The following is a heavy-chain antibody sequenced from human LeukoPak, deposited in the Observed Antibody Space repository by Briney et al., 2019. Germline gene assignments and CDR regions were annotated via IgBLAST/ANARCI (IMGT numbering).Heavy chain of an antibody. V-gene: IGHV3-74*03. Sequence: GGSLRLSCTASGFTFGTYWINWVSQSPGKGLVWVALINGDGSTTTHADSVKGRFTISRDNAKNTAYLQMNSLRDEDTAVYFCARDYAGSPDYWGQGTLVTVSA. CDR1: GFTFGTYW. D-gene: IGHD3-10*01. CDR3: ARDYAGSPDY. J-gene: IGHJ4*02. CDR2: INGDGSTT.